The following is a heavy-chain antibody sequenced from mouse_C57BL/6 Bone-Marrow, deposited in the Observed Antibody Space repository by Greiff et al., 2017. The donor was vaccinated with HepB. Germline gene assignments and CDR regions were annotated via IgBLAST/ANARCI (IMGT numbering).Heavy chain of an antibody. CDR1: GFTFSDYG. Sequence: EVMLVESGGGLVKPGGSLKLSCAASGFTFSDYGMHWVRQAPEKGLEWVAYISSGSSTTYYADKVKGRFTISRDNAKNTLFLQMTSLRSEDTAMYYCARPSSWYFDVWGTGTTVTVSS. V-gene: IGHV5-17*01. CDR3: ARPSSWYFDV. J-gene: IGHJ1*03. CDR2: ISSGSSTT. D-gene: IGHD2-10*02.